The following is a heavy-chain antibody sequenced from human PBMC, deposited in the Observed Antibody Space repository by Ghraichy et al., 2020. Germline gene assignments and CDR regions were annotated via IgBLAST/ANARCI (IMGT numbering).Heavy chain of an antibody. CDR1: GGSIRSHF. CDR3: ARRGRGYSLYYYGLDV. V-gene: IGHV4-59*08. D-gene: IGHD5-18*01. Sequence: SETLSLICTVSGGSIRSHFWSWIRQPPGKGLEWIGYIYYTGNTNYSPSLGGRATISLDTSKNQFSLTLTSVTAADTAVCYCARRGRGYSLYYYGLDVWGPGTTVTVSS. CDR2: IYYTGNT. J-gene: IGHJ6*02.